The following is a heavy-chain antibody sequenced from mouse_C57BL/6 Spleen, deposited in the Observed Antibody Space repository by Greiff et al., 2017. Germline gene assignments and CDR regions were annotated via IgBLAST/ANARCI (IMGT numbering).Heavy chain of an antibody. Sequence: EVKLMESGPELVKPGASVKISCKASGYSFTGYYMNWVKQSPEKSLEWIGEINPSTGGTTYNQKFKAKATLTVDKSSSTAYMQLKSLTSEDSAVYYCARIHYYGSSYGYFDVWGTGTTVTVSS. J-gene: IGHJ1*03. CDR2: INPSTGGT. D-gene: IGHD1-1*01. V-gene: IGHV1-42*01. CDR1: GYSFTGYY. CDR3: ARIHYYGSSYGYFDV.